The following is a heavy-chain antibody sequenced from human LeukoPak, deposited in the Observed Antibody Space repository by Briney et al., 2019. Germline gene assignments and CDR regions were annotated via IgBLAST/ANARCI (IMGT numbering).Heavy chain of an antibody. CDR2: IYYSGST. J-gene: IGHJ4*02. Sequence: SGTLSLTCTVSGGSISSYYWSWIRQPPGKGLEWIGYIYYSGSTNYNPSLKSRVTISVDTSKNQFSLKLSSVTAADTAVYYCARGLTRITMTPGYWGQGTLVTVSS. CDR3: ARGLTRITMTPGY. CDR1: GGSISSYY. V-gene: IGHV4-59*08. D-gene: IGHD3-22*01.